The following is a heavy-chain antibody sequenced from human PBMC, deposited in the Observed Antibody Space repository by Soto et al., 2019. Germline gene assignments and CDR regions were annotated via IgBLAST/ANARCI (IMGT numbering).Heavy chain of an antibody. Sequence: ASVKVSCKASGYSFTAYFMHWVRQAPGRGLEWMGWINPTSGVTKSAPKFQGRVTMTRDRSVNTMYMEVNWLRSDDTAVYYCARDWGQNSGYLWGQGTPVTVS. CDR2: INPTSGVT. CDR1: GYSFTAYF. D-gene: IGHD5-12*01. CDR3: ARDWGQNSGYL. J-gene: IGHJ4*02. V-gene: IGHV1-2*02.